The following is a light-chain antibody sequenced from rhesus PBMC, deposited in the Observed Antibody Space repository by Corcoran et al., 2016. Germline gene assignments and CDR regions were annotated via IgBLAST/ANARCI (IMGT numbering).Light chain of an antibody. J-gene: IGKJ1*01. V-gene: IGKV1-22*01. CDR2: KAS. CDR3: QQYTSSPPT. Sequence: DIQMTQSPSSLSASVGDTVTITCRASQSVSNSLAWYQQKPGRAPKLLIYKASSLQRGVPSRFSGSGSGADCTLTISSLQSEDFATYYCQQYTSSPPTFGQGTKVEIK. CDR1: QSVSNS.